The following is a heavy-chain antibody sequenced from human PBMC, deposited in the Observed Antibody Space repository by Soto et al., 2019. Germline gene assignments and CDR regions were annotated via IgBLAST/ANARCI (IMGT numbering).Heavy chain of an antibody. CDR2: ISTYTGNT. CDR3: ARGYYYGSGRPTPGGMDV. D-gene: IGHD3-10*01. CDR1: GYTFTNYD. Sequence: QVHLVQSGAEVKKPGASVKVSCKASGYTFTNYDINWVRQAPGQGLEWMGWISTYTGNTNYAQKLQGRVTMTTDTSKRTGYMELRSLRSDDTAVYDRARGYYYGSGRPTPGGMDVWGQGTTVTVS. J-gene: IGHJ6*02. V-gene: IGHV1-18*01.